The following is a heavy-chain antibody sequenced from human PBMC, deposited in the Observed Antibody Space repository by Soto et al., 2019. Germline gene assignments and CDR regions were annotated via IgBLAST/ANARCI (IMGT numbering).Heavy chain of an antibody. V-gene: IGHV3-66*01. CDR2: IQSGGPT. J-gene: IGHJ4*02. D-gene: IGHD2-2*01. Sequence: GGLLRLSCAASGFDVSSKYMSLVRQAPGKGLEWVSLIQSGGPTYYADSVKGRFTISRDNSENTLHLQMNSLRAEDTAVYYCAKDRRYCSGTSCYASLFDYWGQGTLVTVSS. CDR3: AKDRRYCSGTSCYASLFDY. CDR1: GFDVSSKY.